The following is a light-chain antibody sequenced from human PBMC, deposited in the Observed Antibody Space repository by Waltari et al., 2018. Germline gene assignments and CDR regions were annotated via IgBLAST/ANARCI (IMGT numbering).Light chain of an antibody. J-gene: IGKJ4*01. CDR3: QQYGSSVT. CDR2: GAS. CDR1: QSVSSSY. V-gene: IGKV3-20*01. Sequence: EIVLTQSPGTLSLSPGERATLSCRASQSVSSSYLAWYQQKPGQAPRLLIYGASSRATGIPDRFSGSGSGTDFTLTISRLEPEDFAMYYCQQYGSSVTIGGGTRVEIK.